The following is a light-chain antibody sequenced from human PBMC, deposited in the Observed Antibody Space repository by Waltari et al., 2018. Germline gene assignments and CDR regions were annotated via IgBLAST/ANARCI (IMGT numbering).Light chain of an antibody. CDR2: GKN. Sequence: SSELTQDPAVSVALGQTVRITCQGDSLRGYYASWYQQKPGQAPVLVIYGKNNRPSGIPDRFSGSSSGNTASLTITGAQAEDEAEYYCYSQDSSGDHLRVFGAGTEVTVL. J-gene: IGLJ1*01. V-gene: IGLV3-19*01. CDR3: YSQDSSGDHLRV. CDR1: SLRGYY.